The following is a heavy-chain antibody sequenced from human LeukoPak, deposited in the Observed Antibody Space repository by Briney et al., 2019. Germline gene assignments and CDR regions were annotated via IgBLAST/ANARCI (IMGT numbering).Heavy chain of an antibody. J-gene: IGHJ4*02. Sequence: PSETLSLTCIVSGGSISTHYWSWIRQPPGKGLEGIGYVYHTGSTKYNPSLESRITISVDTSKNQFSLNLNSLTAADTAVYYCARASFSSPGNFDYWGQGTLVAVSS. V-gene: IGHV4-59*11. CDR1: GGSISTHY. CDR3: ARASFSSPGNFDY. CDR2: VYHTGST. D-gene: IGHD2/OR15-2a*01.